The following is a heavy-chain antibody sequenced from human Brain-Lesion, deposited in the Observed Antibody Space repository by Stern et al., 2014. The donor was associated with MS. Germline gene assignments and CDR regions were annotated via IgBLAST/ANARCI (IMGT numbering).Heavy chain of an antibody. CDR3: APLSPGAGGNYYRHFDY. D-gene: IGHD1-26*01. CDR1: GYTLTELS. CDR2: FDPEDGET. J-gene: IGHJ4*02. V-gene: IGHV1-24*01. Sequence: QMQLVQSGAEVKKPGASVKVSCKVSGYTLTELSMHWVRQAPRKGLEWMGGFDPEDGETIYAQKFQGRVTMTEDTSTDTAYMELSSLRSEDTAVYYCAPLSPGAGGNYYRHFDYWGQGTLVTVSS.